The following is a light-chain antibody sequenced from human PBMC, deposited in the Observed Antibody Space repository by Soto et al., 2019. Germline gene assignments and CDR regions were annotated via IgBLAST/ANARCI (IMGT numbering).Light chain of an antibody. CDR2: EGS. V-gene: IGLV2-23*01. J-gene: IGLJ1*01. CDR3: CSYAGSSTYV. CDR1: SSDVGSYNR. Sequence: QSALTQPASVSGSPGQSITISCTGTSSDVGSYNRVSWYQQHPGKAPKLMIYEGSKRTSGVSNRFSGSKSCNTASLTIYGFQAEDEAYYYCCSYAGSSTYVFGSGTKLTVL.